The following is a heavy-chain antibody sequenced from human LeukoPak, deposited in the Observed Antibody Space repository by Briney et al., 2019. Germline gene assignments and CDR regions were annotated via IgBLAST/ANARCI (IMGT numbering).Heavy chain of an antibody. V-gene: IGHV1-46*01. J-gene: IGHJ1*01. CDR1: GYTFTGYY. CDR2: INPSGGRT. D-gene: IGHD3-22*01. CDR3: ARGYYDSSDYEYFQH. Sequence: AASVKVSCKASGYTFTGYYMHWVRQAPGQGLECMGVINPSGGRTSYSQKFQGRVTMTRDMSTSTAYMELSRLRSDDTAVYFCARGYYDSSDYEYFQHWGQGTLVTVSS.